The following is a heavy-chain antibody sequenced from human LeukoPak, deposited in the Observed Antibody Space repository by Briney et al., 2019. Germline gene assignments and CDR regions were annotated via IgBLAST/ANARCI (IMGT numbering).Heavy chain of an antibody. D-gene: IGHD6-19*01. CDR1: GGSISSYY. CDR2: IYYSGST. V-gene: IGHV4-59*01. CDR3: ARAVAATYYYFDY. J-gene: IGHJ4*02. Sequence: SETLSLTCTVSGGSISSYYWSWIRQPPGKGLEWIGYIYYSGSTNYNPSLKSRVTISVDTSKNQFSLKLSSVTAADTAVYYCARAVAATYYYFDYWGQGTLVTVSS.